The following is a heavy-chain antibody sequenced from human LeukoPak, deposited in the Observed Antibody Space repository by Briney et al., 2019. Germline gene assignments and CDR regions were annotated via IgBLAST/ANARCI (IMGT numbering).Heavy chain of an antibody. CDR2: ISSGSTYI. J-gene: IGHJ6*02. Sequence: AGSLRLSCAASGVTFSSYNVNWVRQAPGKGLEWVSSISSGSTYIYYANSVKGRFTISRDNAKNSVFLQMNGLRAGDSALYFCAKDRGTAMVPRGMDVWGQGTTVTVSS. CDR1: GVTFSSYN. CDR3: AKDRGTAMVPRGMDV. V-gene: IGHV3-21*01. D-gene: IGHD5-18*01.